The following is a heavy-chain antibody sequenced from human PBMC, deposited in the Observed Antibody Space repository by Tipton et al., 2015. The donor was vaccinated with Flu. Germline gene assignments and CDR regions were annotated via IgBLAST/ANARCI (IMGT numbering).Heavy chain of an antibody. CDR1: GGSVTSSY. D-gene: IGHD5-12*01. Sequence: LRLSCTVSGGSVTSSYWSWIRQPAGKGLEWIGRIPTSGSTNYNASLESRVTMSRDTSKNHFSLRLSSATAADTALYYCARDLRGYSGYTGGDAFDLWGPGIMVTVSS. CDR3: ARDLRGYSGYTGGDAFDL. J-gene: IGHJ3*01. CDR2: IPTSGST. V-gene: IGHV4-4*07.